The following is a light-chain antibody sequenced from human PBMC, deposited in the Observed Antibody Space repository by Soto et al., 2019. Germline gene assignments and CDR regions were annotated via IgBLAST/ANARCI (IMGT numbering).Light chain of an antibody. CDR1: QNIVSW. CDR2: DAS. J-gene: IGKJ2*01. Sequence: DIQMIQSPSTLSASVGDRVTVTCRASQNIVSWLAWYQQKPGKAPKLLIYDASSLQSGVPSRFSGSGSGTEVTLTISSLQPDDFASYYCQQYSSCPYTFGQGTKLEIK. V-gene: IGKV1-5*01. CDR3: QQYSSCPYT.